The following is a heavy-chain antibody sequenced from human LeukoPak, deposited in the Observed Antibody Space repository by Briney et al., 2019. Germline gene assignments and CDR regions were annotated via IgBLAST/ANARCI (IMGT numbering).Heavy chain of an antibody. CDR1: GYTLTELS. D-gene: IGHD5-12*01. J-gene: IGHJ4*02. CDR3: ATRGYSGYDAAWDYFDY. CDR2: FDPEDGET. Sequence: GASAKVSCKVSGYTLTELSMHWVRQAPGKGLEWMGGFDPEDGETIYAQKFQGRVTMTEDTSTDTAYMELSSLRPEDTAVYYCATRGYSGYDAAWDYFDYWGQGTLVTVSS. V-gene: IGHV1-24*01.